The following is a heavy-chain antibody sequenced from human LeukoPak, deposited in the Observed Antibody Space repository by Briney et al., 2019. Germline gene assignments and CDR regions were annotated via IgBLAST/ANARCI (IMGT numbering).Heavy chain of an antibody. V-gene: IGHV4-39*07. J-gene: IGHJ5*02. D-gene: IGHD6-13*01. CDR1: GGSISSSSYY. CDR2: IYYSGST. Sequence: PSETLSLTCTVSGGSISSSSYYWGWIRQPPGKGLEWIGSIYYSGSTYYNPSLKSRVTISVDTSKNQFSLKLSSVTAADTAVYYCARGRGAAGTDWFDPWGQGTLVTVSS. CDR3: ARGRGAAGTDWFDP.